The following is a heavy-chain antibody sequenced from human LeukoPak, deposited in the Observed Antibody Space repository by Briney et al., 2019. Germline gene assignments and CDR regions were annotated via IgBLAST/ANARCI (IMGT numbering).Heavy chain of an antibody. CDR1: GDSITSTNR. D-gene: IGHD3-10*01. Sequence: SETLSLTCAVSGDSITSTNRWTWVRQPPGESLEWIGDIYHSGSTNYNPSLKSRVTMSIDKSNSRFSLQLTSVTAADTAVYYCARHVVVRGVRHFDYWGQGTLVTVSS. J-gene: IGHJ4*02. CDR3: ARHVVVRGVRHFDY. V-gene: IGHV4-4*02. CDR2: IYHSGST.